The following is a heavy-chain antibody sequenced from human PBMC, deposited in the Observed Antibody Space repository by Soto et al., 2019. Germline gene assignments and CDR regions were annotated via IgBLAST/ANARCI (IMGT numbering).Heavy chain of an antibody. V-gene: IGHV1-69*13. Sequence: SVKVSCKASGGTFSSYAISWVRQAPGQGLEWMGGIIPIFGTANYAQKFQGRVTITADESTSTAYMELSSLRSEDTAVYYCASERAKSIAAILDVWGQGTTVTVSS. CDR1: GGTFSSYA. CDR3: ASERAKSIAAILDV. CDR2: IIPIFGTA. D-gene: IGHD6-6*01. J-gene: IGHJ6*02.